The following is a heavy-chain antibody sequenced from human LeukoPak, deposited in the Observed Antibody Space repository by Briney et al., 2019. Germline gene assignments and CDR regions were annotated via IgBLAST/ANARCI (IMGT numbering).Heavy chain of an antibody. CDR2: IYTGGST. V-gene: IGHV4-61*02. CDR1: GDSISSGDYY. CDR3: AREAFSLDYCDLVNWFDP. D-gene: IGHD4-17*01. J-gene: IGHJ5*02. Sequence: SETLSLTCSVSGDSISSGDYYWSWIRQPAGKGLEWIGRIYTGGSTDYNPSLRSRVTISVDTSKNQFSLKLSSVTAADTAVYYCAREAFSLDYCDLVNWFDPWGQGTLVTVSS.